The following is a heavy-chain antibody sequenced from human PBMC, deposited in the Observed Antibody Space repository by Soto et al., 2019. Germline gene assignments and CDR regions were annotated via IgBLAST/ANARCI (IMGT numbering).Heavy chain of an antibody. CDR1: GYTFTSYY. CDR3: ARGSDAMAALYGMDV. Sequence: QVQLVQSGAEVKKPGASVKVSCKASGYTFTSYYMHWVRQAPGQGLEWMGIINPSGGSTSYAQKLQGRDTMTRDTSASTVYMELSSLRSEDTAVYYCARGSDAMAALYGMDVWGQGTTVTVSS. V-gene: IGHV1-46*01. CDR2: INPSGGST. D-gene: IGHD2-2*01. J-gene: IGHJ6*02.